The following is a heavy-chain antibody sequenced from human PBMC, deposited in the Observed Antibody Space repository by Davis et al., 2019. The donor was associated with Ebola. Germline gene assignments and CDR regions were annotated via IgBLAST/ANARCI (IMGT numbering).Heavy chain of an antibody. CDR3: ARAPPGSNWNYGGNRFDP. CDR1: GYTFTSYD. J-gene: IGHJ5*02. CDR2: MNPNSGNT. V-gene: IGHV1-8*01. Sequence: ASVKVSCKASGYTFTSYDINWVRQATGQGLEWMGWMNPNSGNTGYAQKFQGRVTMTRNTSISTAYMELSSLRSEDTAVYYCARAPPGSNWNYGGNRFDPWGQGTLVTVSS. D-gene: IGHD1-7*01.